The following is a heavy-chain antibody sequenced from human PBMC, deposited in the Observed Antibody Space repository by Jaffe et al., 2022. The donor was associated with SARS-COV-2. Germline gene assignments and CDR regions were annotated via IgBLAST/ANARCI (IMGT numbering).Heavy chain of an antibody. V-gene: IGHV3-53*04. CDR2: VYGGDST. CDR3: ASFSGSYFRAFDI. CDR1: GFRVRDTY. J-gene: IGHJ3*02. D-gene: IGHD6-19*01. Sequence: EVQLVESGGGLVSPGGSLTLSCAASGFRVRDTYMHWVRQAPGKGLEWVSVVYGGDSTYYADAVRGRFTVSRHTGRNTLVLQMNNLRPDDTGVYFCASFSGSYFRAFDIWGQGTVVTVPS.